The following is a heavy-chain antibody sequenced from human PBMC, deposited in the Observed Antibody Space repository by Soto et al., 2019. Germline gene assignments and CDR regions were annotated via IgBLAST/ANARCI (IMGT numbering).Heavy chain of an antibody. CDR1: GCSISSYY. V-gene: IGHV4-59*01. J-gene: IGHJ4*02. D-gene: IGHD6-13*01. CDR3: AASSSAKPIDFDY. CDR2: IYYSGST. Sequence: SETLSLTCTVSGCSISSYYWSWIRQPPGKGLEWIGYIYYSGSTNYNPSLKSRVTISVDTSKNQFSLKLSSVTAADTAMYYCAASSSAKPIDFDYCGQGSLATVSS.